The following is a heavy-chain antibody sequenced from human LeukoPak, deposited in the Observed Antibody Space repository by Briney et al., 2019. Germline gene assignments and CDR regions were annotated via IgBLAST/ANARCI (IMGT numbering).Heavy chain of an antibody. Sequence: GGSLRLSCAASGFTFSSYAMSWVRQAPGKGLEWVSTISGSGGSTYYADSVKGRFTISRDNSKNTLYLQMNSLRAEDTAVYYCAKDPEYSSSSLYFDYWGQGTLVTVSS. CDR2: ISGSGGST. V-gene: IGHV3-23*01. CDR1: GFTFSSYA. J-gene: IGHJ4*02. CDR3: AKDPEYSSSSLYFDY. D-gene: IGHD6-6*01.